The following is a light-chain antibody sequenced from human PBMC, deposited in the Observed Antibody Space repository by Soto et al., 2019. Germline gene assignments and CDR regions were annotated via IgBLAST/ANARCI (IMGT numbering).Light chain of an antibody. J-gene: IGKJ3*01. V-gene: IGKV1-33*01. CDR3: QQYKILSPIT. CDR1: QDISNS. Sequence: DIQMTQSPSSLSASVGDRVTITCQASQDISNSLNWYQQKPGKAPKLLIYCASTLEAGVPPTFSGSGSGTHFTFTISSLRPEDVATYYCQQYKILSPITFGPGTKVDIK. CDR2: CAS.